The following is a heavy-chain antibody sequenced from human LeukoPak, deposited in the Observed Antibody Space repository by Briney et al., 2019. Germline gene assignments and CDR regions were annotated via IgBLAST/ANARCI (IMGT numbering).Heavy chain of an antibody. D-gene: IGHD3-10*01. CDR3: ARHYGP. Sequence: NPSQTLSLTCTVSGDSITSGGNYWSWIRQPPGKGLEWIGSIYYSGSTYYNPSLKSRVTISVDTSKNQFSLKLNSVTATDTAVYYCARHYGPWGQGTLVTVSS. CDR2: IYYSGST. CDR1: GDSITSGGNY. J-gene: IGHJ4*02. V-gene: IGHV4-39*01.